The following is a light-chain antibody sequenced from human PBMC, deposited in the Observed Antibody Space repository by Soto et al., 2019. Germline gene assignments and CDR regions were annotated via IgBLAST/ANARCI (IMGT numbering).Light chain of an antibody. CDR1: QSVPRSY. V-gene: IGKV3-20*01. CDR2: GTS. J-gene: IGKJ5*01. CDR3: QQYGSSIT. Sequence: ELTQFPATKTLAPGERATLSCRASQSVPRSYLAWYQQKPGQAPRLLIYGTSSRATGLPDRFSGSGSGTDFTLTISRLEPDDFALFYCQQYGSSITFGQGTRLEIK.